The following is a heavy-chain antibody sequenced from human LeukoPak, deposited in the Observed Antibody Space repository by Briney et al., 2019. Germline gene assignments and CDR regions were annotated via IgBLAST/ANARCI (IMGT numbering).Heavy chain of an antibody. CDR2: IYYSGST. D-gene: IGHD6-13*01. CDR3: ARAARYSSSWYVHDY. V-gene: IGHV4-59*01. J-gene: IGHJ4*02. Sequence: SETLSLTCTVSGGSISSYYWSWIRQPPGKGLEWIGYIYYSGSTNYNPSLKSRVTISVDTSKNQFSLKLSSVTAADTAVYYCARAARYSSSWYVHDYWGQGTLVTVSS. CDR1: GGSISSYY.